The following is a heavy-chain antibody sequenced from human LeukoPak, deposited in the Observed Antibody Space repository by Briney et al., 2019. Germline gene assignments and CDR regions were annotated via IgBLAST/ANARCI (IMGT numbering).Heavy chain of an antibody. CDR3: ARGLLNHYDSSGYYSVRARRWFDP. V-gene: IGHV4-34*01. J-gene: IGHJ5*02. CDR2: INHSGST. D-gene: IGHD3-22*01. CDR1: GGSFSGYY. Sequence: PSETLSLTCAVYGGSFSGYYWSWIRQPPGKGLEWIGEINHSGSTNYNPSLKSRVTISVDTSKNQFSLKLSSVTAADTAVYYCARGLLNHYDSSGYYSVRARRWFDPWGQGTLVTVSS.